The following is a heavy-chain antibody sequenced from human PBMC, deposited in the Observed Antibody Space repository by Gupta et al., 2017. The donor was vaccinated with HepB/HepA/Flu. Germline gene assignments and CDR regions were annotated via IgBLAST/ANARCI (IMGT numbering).Heavy chain of an antibody. V-gene: IGHV4-39*01. Sequence: QLQLQESGPGLVKPSETLSLTCTVSGGSISSSSYYWGWIRQPPGKGLEWIGNIYYRGSTYYNPSLKSRVTISVDTPNNQFSLRLSSVTAADTAVYYCARRGGSNSYYSYMDVWGKGTTVTVSS. J-gene: IGHJ6*03. CDR1: GGSISSSSYY. D-gene: IGHD3-16*01. CDR2: IYYRGST. CDR3: ARRGGSNSYYSYMDV.